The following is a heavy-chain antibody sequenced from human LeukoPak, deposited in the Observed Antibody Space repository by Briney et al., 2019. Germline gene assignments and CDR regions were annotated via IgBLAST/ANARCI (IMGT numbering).Heavy chain of an antibody. CDR3: ARDYYCSGGSCLYFDY. V-gene: IGHV3-33*01. D-gene: IGHD2-15*01. Sequence: GRSLRLSCAASGFTFSSYGMHWVRQAPGKGLEWVVVMYYDGISKYYADSVKGRFTISRDNSNNTLYLQMNSLRVEDTAVYYCARDYYCSGGSCLYFDYWGQGTLVTVSS. J-gene: IGHJ4*02. CDR2: MYYDGISK. CDR1: GFTFSSYG.